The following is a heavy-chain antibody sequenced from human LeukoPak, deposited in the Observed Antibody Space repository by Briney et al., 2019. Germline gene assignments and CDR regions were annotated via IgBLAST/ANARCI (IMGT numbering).Heavy chain of an antibody. CDR1: GFTFSSYS. Sequence: GGSLRLSRAASGFTFSSYSMNWVRQAPGKGLEWVSYITSSGSFIYYADSVKGRFTISRDNAKNSLYLQMNSLRDEDTAVYYCARGGSGWYEEYFQEWGQGTLLTVSS. V-gene: IGHV3-48*02. J-gene: IGHJ1*01. CDR2: ITSSGSFI. CDR3: ARGGSGWYEEYFQE. D-gene: IGHD6-19*01.